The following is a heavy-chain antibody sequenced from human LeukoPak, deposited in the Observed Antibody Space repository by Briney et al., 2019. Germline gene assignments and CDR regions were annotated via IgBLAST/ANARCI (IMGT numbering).Heavy chain of an antibody. Sequence: SETLSLTCTVSGGSISSYYWSWIRQPAGKGLEWIGRIYTSGSTNYNPSLKSRVPMSVDTSKNQFSLKLSSVTAADTAVYYCAREQVNIRFLEWLGHNWFDPWGQGTLVTVSS. CDR2: IYTSGST. CDR3: AREQVNIRFLEWLGHNWFDP. V-gene: IGHV4-4*07. D-gene: IGHD3-3*01. CDR1: GGSISSYY. J-gene: IGHJ5*02.